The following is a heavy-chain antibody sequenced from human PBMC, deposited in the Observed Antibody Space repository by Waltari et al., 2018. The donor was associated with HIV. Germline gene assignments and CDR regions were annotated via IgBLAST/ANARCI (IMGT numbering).Heavy chain of an antibody. J-gene: IGHJ6*02. D-gene: IGHD3-10*01. CDR2: LYNEGRT. CDR1: GFSVSGNY. V-gene: IGHV3-53*01. CDR3: ARMKRSYGSGQARYFYFGMDV. Sequence: EVQLVESGGGLVQPGGSLSLSCSASGFSVSGNYMSWVGRAPGKGLQWVAVLYNEGRTQYIDSVKGRLTIFRDNSKNALYLQMNSLRVDDTAVYYCARMKRSYGSGQARYFYFGMDVWGQGTTVIVSS.